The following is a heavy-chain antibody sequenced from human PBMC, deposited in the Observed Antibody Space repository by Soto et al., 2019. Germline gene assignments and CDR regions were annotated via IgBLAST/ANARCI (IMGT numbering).Heavy chain of an antibody. Sequence: GSVKVSCKASGYTFTSYYMHWVRQAPGQGLEWMGIINPSGGSTSYAQKFQGRGTMTRDTSTSTVYMELSSLRSEDTAVYYCARDWNIYPFVVVNAQRGENWFDPWGQGTLVTFSS. CDR1: GYTFTSYY. V-gene: IGHV1-46*01. CDR2: INPSGGST. CDR3: ARDWNIYPFVVVNAQRGENWFDP. J-gene: IGHJ5*02. D-gene: IGHD2-21*01.